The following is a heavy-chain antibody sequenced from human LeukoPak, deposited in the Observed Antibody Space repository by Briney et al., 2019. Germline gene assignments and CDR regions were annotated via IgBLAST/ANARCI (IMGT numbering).Heavy chain of an antibody. D-gene: IGHD1-26*01. Sequence: SVKVSCKAPGGTFSSYAISWVRQAPGQGLEWMGGIIPIFGTANYAQKFQGRVTITADESTSTAYMELSSLRSEDTAVYYCARDSGLSGSYLKFYYFDYWGQGTLVTVSS. CDR1: GGTFSSYA. CDR2: IIPIFGTA. CDR3: ARDSGLSGSYLKFYYFDY. V-gene: IGHV1-69*13. J-gene: IGHJ4*02.